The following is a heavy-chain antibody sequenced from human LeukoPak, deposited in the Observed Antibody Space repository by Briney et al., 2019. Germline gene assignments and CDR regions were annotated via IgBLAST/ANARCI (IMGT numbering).Heavy chain of an antibody. CDR1: GYTFTTYY. V-gene: IGHV1-46*01. Sequence: ASVKVSCKASGYTFTTYYIHRVRQAPGQGLEWMGIINPSGGSTTYAQKFQGRVTMTRDTSTSTVYMELSSLRSDDTALYFCAREAGIGTWIGYCSGDNCRTRFDYWGQGTPVTVSS. D-gene: IGHD2-15*01. CDR3: AREAGIGTWIGYCSGDNCRTRFDY. CDR2: INPSGGST. J-gene: IGHJ4*02.